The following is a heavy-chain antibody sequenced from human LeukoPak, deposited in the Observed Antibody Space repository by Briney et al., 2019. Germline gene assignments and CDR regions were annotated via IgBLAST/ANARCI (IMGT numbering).Heavy chain of an antibody. D-gene: IGHD4-17*01. CDR3: ADDFGD. Sequence: PSHTLSLTCSVSGGSVSTYYWTWIRQPAGKGLEWIGRIYPSGTTHYNPSLKSRVTMSVDTSKNQFSLKLTSVTAADTAVYYCADDFGDWGQGTLVSVSS. V-gene: IGHV4-4*07. CDR2: IYPSGTT. J-gene: IGHJ4*02. CDR1: GGSVSTYY.